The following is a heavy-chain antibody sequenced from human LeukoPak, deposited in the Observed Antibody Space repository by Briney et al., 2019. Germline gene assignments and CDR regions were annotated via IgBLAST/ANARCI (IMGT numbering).Heavy chain of an antibody. CDR1: GGSISSYY. V-gene: IGHV4-59*01. CDR3: ASLTYYYDSSGIGERAVYYYYYMDV. D-gene: IGHD3-22*01. CDR2: IYYSGST. J-gene: IGHJ6*03. Sequence: SETLSLTCTVSGGSISSYYWSWIRQPPGKGLEWIGYIYYSGSTNYNPSLKSRVTISVDTSKNQFSLKLSSVTAADTAVYYCASLTYYYDSSGIGERAVYYYYYMDVWGKGTTVTVSS.